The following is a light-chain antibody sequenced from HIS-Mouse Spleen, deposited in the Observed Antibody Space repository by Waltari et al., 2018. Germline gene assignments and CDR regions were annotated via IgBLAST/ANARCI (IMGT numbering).Light chain of an antibody. CDR3: QQYYSYPPYT. Sequence: AIRMTQSPSSFSASTGDRVTIPCRASQGSSSYLAWDQQKPGKAPKLLIYAASTLQSGVPSRFSGSGSGTDFTLTISCLQSEDFATYYCQQYYSYPPYTFGQGTKLEIK. CDR1: QGSSSY. CDR2: AAS. J-gene: IGKJ2*01. V-gene: IGKV1-8*01.